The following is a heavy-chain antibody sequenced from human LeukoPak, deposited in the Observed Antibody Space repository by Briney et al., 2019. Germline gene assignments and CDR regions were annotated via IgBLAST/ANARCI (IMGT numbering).Heavy chain of an antibody. J-gene: IGHJ4*02. V-gene: IGHV3-23*01. Sequence: GGSLRLSCAASGFTFSSFAMNWVRQAPGKGLEWVSAISGGGTTYYADSVKGRFTISRDNSKNTLYLQMNSLRAEDTAVYYCAKGGRSGTYREFPGGDYWGQGTLVTVSS. CDR3: AKGGRSGTYREFPGGDY. CDR1: GFTFSSFA. D-gene: IGHD1-26*01. CDR2: ISGGGTT.